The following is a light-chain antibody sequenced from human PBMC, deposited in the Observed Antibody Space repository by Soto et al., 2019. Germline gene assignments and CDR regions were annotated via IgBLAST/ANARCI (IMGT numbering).Light chain of an antibody. V-gene: IGKV3-20*01. Sequence: EIVLTQSPGTLSVSPGERVTLSCRASQSVSSNYLAWYQQRPGQAPRLLIFGASYRATGIPDMFSGSGSVTDLTLTISRLEPEDVAVYYCQQYSRSPPEFNFGPGTNVDSK. CDR1: QSVSSNY. CDR3: QQYSRSPPEFN. J-gene: IGKJ3*01. CDR2: GAS.